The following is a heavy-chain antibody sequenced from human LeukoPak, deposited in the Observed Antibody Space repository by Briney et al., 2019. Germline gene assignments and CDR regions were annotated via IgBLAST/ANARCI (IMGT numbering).Heavy chain of an antibody. CDR2: INPNSGGT. CDR1: GYTFTGYY. CDR3: ASEVVVPATPRGMSGDYYYYYGMDV. V-gene: IGHV1-2*02. J-gene: IGHJ6*02. Sequence: GASVKVSCKASGYTFTGYYMHWVRQAPGQGLEWMGWINPNSGGTNYAQKFQGRVTMTRDTSISTAYMELSRLRSDDTAVYYCASEVVVPATPRGMSGDYYYYYGMDVWGQGTTVTVSS. D-gene: IGHD2-15*01.